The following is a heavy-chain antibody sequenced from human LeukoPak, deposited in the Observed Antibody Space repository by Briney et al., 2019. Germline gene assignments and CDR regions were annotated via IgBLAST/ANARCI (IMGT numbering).Heavy chain of an antibody. CDR1: GGSFSGYY. Sequence: SETLSLTCAVYGGSFSGYYWSWIRQPPGKGLEWIGEINHSGSTNYNPSLKSRVTISVDTSKNQFSLKLSSVTAADTAVYYCARVSAGHFDYWGQGTLVTVSS. CDR3: ARVSAGHFDY. V-gene: IGHV4-34*01. CDR2: INHSGST. D-gene: IGHD1-1*01. J-gene: IGHJ4*02.